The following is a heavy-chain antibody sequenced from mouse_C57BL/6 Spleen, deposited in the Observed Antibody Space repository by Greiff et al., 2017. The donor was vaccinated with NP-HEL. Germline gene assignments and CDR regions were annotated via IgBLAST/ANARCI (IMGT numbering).Heavy chain of an antibody. J-gene: IGHJ1*03. CDR1: GYTFTSYW. V-gene: IGHV1-50*01. D-gene: IGHD1-1*01. CDR2: IDPSDSYT. CDR3: ARHYGSSYRYFEV. Sequence: QVQLQQPGAELVKPGASVKLSCKASGYTFTSYWMQWVKQRPGQGLEWIGEIDPSDSYTNYNQKFKGKATFTVDTSSSTAYMQLSSLTSEDSAVDYCARHYGSSYRYFEVWGTGTTVTVSS.